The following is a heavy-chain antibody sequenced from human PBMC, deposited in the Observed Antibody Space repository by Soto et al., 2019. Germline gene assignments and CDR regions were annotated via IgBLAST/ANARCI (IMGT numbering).Heavy chain of an antibody. CDR2: ISAYNGNT. J-gene: IGHJ6*03. V-gene: IGHV1-18*01. CDR1: GYTFTSYG. Sequence: ASVKVSCKASGYTFTSYGISWVRQAPGQGLEWMGWISAYNGNTNYAQKLQGRVTMTRNTSISTAYMELSSLRSEDTAVYYCARVDRITIFGVVIERSYYYYMDVWGKGTTVTVSS. CDR3: ARVDRITIFGVVIERSYYYYMDV. D-gene: IGHD3-3*01.